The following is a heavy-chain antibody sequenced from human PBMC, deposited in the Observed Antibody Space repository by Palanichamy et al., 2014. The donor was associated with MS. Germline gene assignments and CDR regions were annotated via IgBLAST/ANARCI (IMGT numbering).Heavy chain of an antibody. V-gene: IGHV4-34*01. Sequence: QVQLQHGAAGXLKPSETLSLTCAVYGGSFSGYYWSWIRQPPGKGLEWIGEINHSGSTNYNPSLKSRVTISVDTSKNQFSLKLSSVTAADTAVYYCARVKWATASSSWYHYYYGMDVWGQGTTVTVSS. CDR3: ARVKWATASSSWYHYYYGMDV. CDR2: INHSGST. D-gene: IGHD6-13*01. J-gene: IGHJ6*02. CDR1: GGSFSGYY.